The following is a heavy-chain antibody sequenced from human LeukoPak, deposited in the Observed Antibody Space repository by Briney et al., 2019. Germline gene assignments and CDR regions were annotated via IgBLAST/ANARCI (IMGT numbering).Heavy chain of an antibody. CDR2: INAGNGNT. J-gene: IGHJ4*02. V-gene: IGHV1-3*01. CDR1: GYTFTSYA. Sequence: GASVKVSCKASGYTFTSYAMHWLRQAPGQRLEWMGWINAGNGNTKYSQKFQGRVTITRDTSASTAYMELSSLRSEDTAVYYCARRIAAAGTIDYWGQGTLVTVSS. D-gene: IGHD6-13*01. CDR3: ARRIAAAGTIDY.